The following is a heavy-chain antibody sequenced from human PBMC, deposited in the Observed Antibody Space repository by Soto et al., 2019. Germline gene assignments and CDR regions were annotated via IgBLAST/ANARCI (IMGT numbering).Heavy chain of an antibody. Sequence: EVQLLESGGGLVQPGGSLRLSCAASGFTFSSYAMSWVHQAPGKGLEWVSAISGSGGTTYYADSVKGRFTFSRDNSKNTLYLQMNSLRAEDPAVYYCAKTAHGWFSAFDIWGQGTMVTVSS. V-gene: IGHV3-23*01. CDR1: GFTFSSYA. J-gene: IGHJ3*02. CDR2: ISGSGGTT. CDR3: AKTAHGWFSAFDI. D-gene: IGHD6-19*01.